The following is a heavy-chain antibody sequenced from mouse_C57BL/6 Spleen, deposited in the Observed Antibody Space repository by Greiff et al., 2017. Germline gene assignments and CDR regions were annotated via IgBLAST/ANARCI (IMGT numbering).Heavy chain of an antibody. CDR3: ARSYDGYDYFDY. Sequence: QVQLQQSGAELVRPGASVKLSCKASGYTFTDYYINWVKQRPGQGLEWIARIYPGSGNTYYNEKFKGKATLTAEKSSSTAYMQLSSLTSEDSAVYFCARSYDGYDYFDYWGQGTTLTVSS. CDR1: GYTFTDYY. D-gene: IGHD2-3*01. V-gene: IGHV1-76*01. J-gene: IGHJ2*01. CDR2: IYPGSGNT.